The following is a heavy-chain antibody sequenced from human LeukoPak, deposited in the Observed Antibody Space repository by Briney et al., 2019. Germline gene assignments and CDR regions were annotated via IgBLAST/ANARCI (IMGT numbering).Heavy chain of an antibody. J-gene: IGHJ4*02. D-gene: IGHD5-24*01. Sequence: SETLSLTCTVSGGSISSYYWSWIRQPPGKGLEWIGYIYYSGSTNYNPSLKSRVTISVDTSKNQFSLKLSSVTAADTAIYYCARSDGYDPDYWGQGTLVTVSS. CDR3: ARSDGYDPDY. CDR2: IYYSGST. CDR1: GGSISSYY. V-gene: IGHV4-59*08.